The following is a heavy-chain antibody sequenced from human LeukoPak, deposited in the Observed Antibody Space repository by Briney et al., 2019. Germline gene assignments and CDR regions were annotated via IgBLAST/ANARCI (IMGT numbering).Heavy chain of an antibody. D-gene: IGHD1-26*01. J-gene: IGHJ4*02. Sequence: PSETLSLTCTVSGGSISSSSYYWGWIRQPPGKGLEWIGSIYYSGSTYYNPSLKSRVTISVDTSKNQFSLKLSSVTAADTAVYYCARLPVGATLYYFDYWGQGTLVTVSS. V-gene: IGHV4-39*01. CDR2: IYYSGST. CDR3: ARLPVGATLYYFDY. CDR1: GGSISSSSYY.